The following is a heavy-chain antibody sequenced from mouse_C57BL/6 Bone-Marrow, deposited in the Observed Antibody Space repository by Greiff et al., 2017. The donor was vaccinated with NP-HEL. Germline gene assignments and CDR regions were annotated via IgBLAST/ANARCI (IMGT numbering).Heavy chain of an antibody. Sequence: QVQLQQSGAELVRPGASVKLSCKASGYTFTDYYINWVKQRPGPGLEWIARIYPGSGNTYYNEKFKGKATLTAEKSSSTAYMQLSSLTSEDSAVYFCARLFAYWGQGTLVTVSA. CDR3: ARLFAY. V-gene: IGHV1-76*01. CDR1: GYTFTDYY. CDR2: IYPGSGNT. J-gene: IGHJ3*01.